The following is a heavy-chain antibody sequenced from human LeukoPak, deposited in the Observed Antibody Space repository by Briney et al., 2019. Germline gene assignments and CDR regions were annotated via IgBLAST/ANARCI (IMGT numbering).Heavy chain of an antibody. Sequence: SETLSLTCTVSRGSISGSSYYWGWIRQPPGKGLEWLGSIYYSGSVYYNPSLKSRVTLSVDTSKSQFSLKLSSVTAADTAVYYCARLLYDSRGYYYFDYWGQGTLVTVSS. CDR1: RGSISGSSYY. J-gene: IGHJ4*02. V-gene: IGHV4-39*01. D-gene: IGHD3-22*01. CDR3: ARLLYDSRGYYYFDY. CDR2: IYYSGSV.